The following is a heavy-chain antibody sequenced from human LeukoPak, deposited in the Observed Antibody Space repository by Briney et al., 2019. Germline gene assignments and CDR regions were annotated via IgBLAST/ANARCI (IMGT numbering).Heavy chain of an antibody. V-gene: IGHV3-30-3*01. CDR2: ISYDGSNK. CDR3: ARDLIECHWVVGYCSSGWFDP. Sequence: PGGSLRLSCAASGLTFSSYAMHWVRQAPGKGLEWVAVISYDGSNKYYADSVKGRFTISRDNSKNTLYLQMNSLRAEDTAVYYCARDLIECHWVVGYCSSGWFDPWGQGTLVTVSS. CDR1: GLTFSSYA. J-gene: IGHJ5*02. D-gene: IGHD2-2*01.